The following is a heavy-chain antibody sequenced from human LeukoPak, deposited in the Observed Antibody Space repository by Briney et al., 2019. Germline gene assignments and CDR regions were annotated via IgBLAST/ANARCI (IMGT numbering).Heavy chain of an antibody. J-gene: IGHJ4*02. CDR3: ARDPENCGGDCYYFDY. CDR1: GFTFSSYA. V-gene: IGHV3-30*04. D-gene: IGHD2-21*02. Sequence: AGGSLRLSCAASGFTFSSYAMHWVRQAPGKGLEWVAVISYDGSNKYYADSVKGRFTISRDNSKNTLYLQMNSLRAEDTAVYYCARDPENCGGDCYYFDYWGQGTLVTVSS. CDR2: ISYDGSNK.